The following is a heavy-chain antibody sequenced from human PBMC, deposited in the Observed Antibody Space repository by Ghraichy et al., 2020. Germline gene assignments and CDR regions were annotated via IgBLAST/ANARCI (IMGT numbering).Heavy chain of an antibody. CDR1: GGSFSGYY. V-gene: IGHV4-34*01. CDR3: ARAVGYSSGWYRTQMYYFDS. CDR2: INHSGST. J-gene: IGHJ4*02. Sequence: SETLSLTCAVYGGSFSGYYWSWIRQPPGKGLEWIGEINHSGSTNYNPSLKSRVTISLDTSKNQFSLKLSSVTAADTAVYYCARAVGYSSGWYRTQMYYFDSCGTGSPVTVSS. D-gene: IGHD6-19*01.